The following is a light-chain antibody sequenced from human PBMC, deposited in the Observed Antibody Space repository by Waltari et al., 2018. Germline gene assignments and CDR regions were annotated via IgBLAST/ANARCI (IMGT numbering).Light chain of an antibody. CDR1: DDDIGGYEY. V-gene: IGLV2-8*01. CDR2: EVT. CDR3: SSYAGRNIVI. J-gene: IGLJ2*01. Sequence: QSALTQPPSASRSPGQSVTISCTGTDDDIGGYEYVSWYQQHPGKAPKVLIYEVTKRPSGVPDRFSGSKSGNTASLTVSGLQAEDEADYYCSSYAGRNIVIFGGGTKLTVL.